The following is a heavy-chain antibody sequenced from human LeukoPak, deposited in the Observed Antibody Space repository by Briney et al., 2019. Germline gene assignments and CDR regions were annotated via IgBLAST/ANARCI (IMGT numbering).Heavy chain of an antibody. CDR2: IYSGGTT. CDR1: GFSVSSNY. J-gene: IGHJ4*02. Sequence: GGSLRLSCAASGFSVSSNYMSWVRQAPGKGLEWVSAIYSGGTTYYADSVKGRFTISRDNSKNTLYLQMNSLRADDTAVYYCARDLVGATEGAFVNWGQGTLVTVSS. V-gene: IGHV3-66*01. D-gene: IGHD1-26*01. CDR3: ARDLVGATEGAFVN.